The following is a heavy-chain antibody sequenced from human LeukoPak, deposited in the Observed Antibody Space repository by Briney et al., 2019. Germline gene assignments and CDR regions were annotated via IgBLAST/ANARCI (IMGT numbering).Heavy chain of an antibody. CDR2: TKGKIDGGTT. V-gene: IGHV3-15*01. CDR3: STAGYCTNGVCYALDY. D-gene: IGHD2-8*01. CDR1: GFSFIGYN. Sequence: GGPLRLSCATSGFSFIGYNMNWVREGPGKGLEWVARTKGKIDGGTTDYAEPVKGRFTVSRDDSKNTLYLQMNSLRTEDTALYYCSTAGYCTNGVCYALDYWGQGTLVTVSS. J-gene: IGHJ4*02.